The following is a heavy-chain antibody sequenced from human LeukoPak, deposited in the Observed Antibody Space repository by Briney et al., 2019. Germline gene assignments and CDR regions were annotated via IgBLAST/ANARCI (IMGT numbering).Heavy chain of an antibody. Sequence: PSETLSLTCTVPRGSISRYYWSWIRQPAGKGLECIGHIYTSGCTNYIPSLKSRVTMSVDTSKNQFSLKLSSVTAADTAVYYCARGPPYYDFWSGNNWFDPWGQGTLVTVSS. D-gene: IGHD3-3*01. CDR2: IYTSGCT. CDR3: ARGPPYYDFWSGNNWFDP. V-gene: IGHV4-4*07. J-gene: IGHJ5*02. CDR1: RGSISRYY.